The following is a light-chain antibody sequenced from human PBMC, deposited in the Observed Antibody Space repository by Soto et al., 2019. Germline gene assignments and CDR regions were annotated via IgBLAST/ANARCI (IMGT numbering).Light chain of an antibody. Sequence: GDRVTIPCRASQTISTWMAWYQQKPGKAPKLLVYDASTLQSGVASRFSGSGSGTDFTLTISSLQPEDFATYYCQQLERYPSTFGGGTKVDIK. CDR3: QQLERYPST. CDR2: DAS. CDR1: QTISTW. J-gene: IGKJ4*01. V-gene: IGKV1-5*01.